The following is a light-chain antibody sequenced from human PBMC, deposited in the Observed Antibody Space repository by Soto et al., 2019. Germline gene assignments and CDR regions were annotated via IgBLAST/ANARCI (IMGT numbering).Light chain of an antibody. Sequence: NFMLTQPHSVSESPGKTVTISCTGSSGSIASGYVQWYQQRPGSAPTTLIYEDNQRPAGVPDRFSGSIDSSSNSASLTISGLRPEDEADYYCQSSDGNKMVFGGGTKRPS. CDR2: EDN. J-gene: IGLJ2*01. V-gene: IGLV6-57*02. CDR1: SGSIASGY. CDR3: QSSDGNKMV.